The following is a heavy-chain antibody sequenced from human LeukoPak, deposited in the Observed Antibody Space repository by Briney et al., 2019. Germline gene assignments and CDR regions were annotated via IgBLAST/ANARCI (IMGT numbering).Heavy chain of an antibody. J-gene: IGHJ2*01. V-gene: IGHV1-69*01. CDR3: ASRGPYYYDSSGYYSFDL. D-gene: IGHD3-22*01. CDR1: GGTFSSYA. Sequence: SVKVPCKASGGTFSSYAISWVRQAPGQGLEWMGGIIPIFGTANYAQKFQGRVTITADESTSTAYMELSSLRSEDTAVYYCASRGPYYYDSSGYYSFDLWGRGTLVTVSS. CDR2: IIPIFGTA.